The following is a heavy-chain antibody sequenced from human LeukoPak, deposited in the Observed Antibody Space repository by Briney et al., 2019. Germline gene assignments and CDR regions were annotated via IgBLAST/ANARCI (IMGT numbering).Heavy chain of an antibody. V-gene: IGHV3-30-3*01. CDR3: ARDDSGSWDLLFDY. CDR2: ISFDGSNK. D-gene: IGHD6-13*01. Sequence: GRSLRLSCAASGFTFSSFAMHWVRQAPGKGLEWVAVISFDGSNKYYADSVKGRSTISRDNSKNTLYLQINSLRAEDTAVYYCARDDSGSWDLLFDYWGQGTLVTVSS. J-gene: IGHJ4*02. CDR1: GFTFSSFA.